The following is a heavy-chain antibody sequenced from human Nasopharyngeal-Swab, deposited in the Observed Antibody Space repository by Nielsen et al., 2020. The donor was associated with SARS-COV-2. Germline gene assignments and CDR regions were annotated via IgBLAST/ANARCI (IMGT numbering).Heavy chain of an antibody. J-gene: IGHJ4*02. Sequence: SETLSLICAVYGESFSGYYWSWIRQPPGKGLEWIGEINHSGSTNYNPSLKSRVTISVDTSKNQFSLKLSSVTAADTAVYYCARTPTLLREIKTRKYYFDYWGQGTLVTVSS. CDR1: GESFSGYY. CDR3: ARTPTLLREIKTRKYYFDY. V-gene: IGHV4-34*01. D-gene: IGHD3-10*01. CDR2: INHSGST.